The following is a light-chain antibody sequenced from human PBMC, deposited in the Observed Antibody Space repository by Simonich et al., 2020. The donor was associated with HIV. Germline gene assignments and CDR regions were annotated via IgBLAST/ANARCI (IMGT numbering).Light chain of an antibody. V-gene: IGKV3-15*01. CDR3: QQYNNWPPWT. CDR2: GAS. Sequence: EIVMTQSPATLSVSPGERATLSCRASQRVSSNLAWYQQKPGQAPRLLIYGASTRATGIPARFSGSGSGTEFTLTISSMQSEDFAVYYCQQYNNWPPWTFGQWTKVEIK. CDR1: QRVSSN. J-gene: IGKJ1*01.